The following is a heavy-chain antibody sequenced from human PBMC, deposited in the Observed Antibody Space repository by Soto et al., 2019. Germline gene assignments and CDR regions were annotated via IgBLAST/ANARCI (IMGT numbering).Heavy chain of an antibody. J-gene: IGHJ4*02. V-gene: IGHV3-23*01. CDR2: ISGSGGST. D-gene: IGHD7-27*01. CDR1: GFTFSSYA. CDR3: AKEDWGPKAGGYFDY. Sequence: EVQLLESGGGLVQPGGSLRLSCAASGFTFSSYAMSWVRQAPGKGLEWVSAISGSGGSTYYADSVKGRFTISRDNSKNALYLQMNSLRAEDTSVYYCAKEDWGPKAGGYFDYWGQGTLVTVSS.